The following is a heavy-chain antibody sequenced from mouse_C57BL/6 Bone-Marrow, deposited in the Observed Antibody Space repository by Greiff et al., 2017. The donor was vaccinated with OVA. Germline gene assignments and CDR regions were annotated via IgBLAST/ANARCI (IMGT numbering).Heavy chain of an antibody. J-gene: IGHJ3*01. CDR2: ISSGGSYT. Sequence: DVMLVESGGDLVKPGGSLKLSCAASGFTFSSYGMSWVRQTPDKRLEWVATISSGGSYTYYPDSVKGRFTISRDNAKNTLYLQMRSLKSEDTAMYYFAVLSGSYCTTSRGFAYWGQGTLVTVSA. CDR3: AVLSGSYCTTSRGFAY. D-gene: IGHD3-1*01. CDR1: GFTFSSYG. V-gene: IGHV5-6*02.